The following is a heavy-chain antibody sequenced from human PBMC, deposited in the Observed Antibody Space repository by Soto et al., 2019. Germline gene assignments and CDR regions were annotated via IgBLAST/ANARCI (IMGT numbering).Heavy chain of an antibody. CDR2: INLSGNT. J-gene: IGHJ5*02. D-gene: IGHD3-16*01. CDR3: ARVLVTYGGIMVPYNWFDT. CDR1: GESFSGYH. Sequence: LSLTCAVYGESFSGYHWTWIRQSPGQGLEWIGGINLSGNTNYNPSLKSRVTISVDTSKNQFSLKLTSVTAADTAVYYCARVLVTYGGIMVPYNWFDTWGQGNLVTVSS. V-gene: IGHV4-34*01.